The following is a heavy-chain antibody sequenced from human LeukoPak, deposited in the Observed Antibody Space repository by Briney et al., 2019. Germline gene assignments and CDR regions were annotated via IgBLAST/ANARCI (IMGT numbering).Heavy chain of an antibody. J-gene: IGHJ3*02. Sequence: GGSLRLSCAASGFTFSSYWMSWVCQAPGKGLEWVANIKQDGSEKYYVDSVKGRFTISRDNAKNSLYLQMNSLRAEDTAVYYCARDPGGYCGGDCYHKKDAFDIWGQGTMVTVSS. CDR3: ARDPGGYCGGDCYHKKDAFDI. V-gene: IGHV3-7*01. CDR2: IKQDGSEK. D-gene: IGHD2-21*02. CDR1: GFTFSSYW.